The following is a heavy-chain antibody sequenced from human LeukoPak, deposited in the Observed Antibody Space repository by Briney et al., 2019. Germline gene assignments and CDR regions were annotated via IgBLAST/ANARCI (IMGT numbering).Heavy chain of an antibody. CDR1: GFTFGTYG. CDR3: AKDPFGSRMEYFQH. J-gene: IGHJ1*01. Sequence: GGPLRLSCVASGFTFGTYGMHWVRQAPGKGLDWVAAISYDGSDKYYADSVKGRFTISRDKSKNTLYLEMSSLRIEDTAVYYCAKDPFGSRMEYFQHWARAPWSSSRQ. V-gene: IGHV3-30*18. CDR2: ISYDGSDK. D-gene: IGHD2-15*01.